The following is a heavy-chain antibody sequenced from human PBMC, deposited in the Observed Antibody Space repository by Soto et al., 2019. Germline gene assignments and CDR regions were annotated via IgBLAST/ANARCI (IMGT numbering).Heavy chain of an antibody. CDR3: ARGVTMVRGVTVVWFAP. J-gene: IGHJ5*02. D-gene: IGHD3-10*01. CDR1: GYTFTSYD. CDR2: MNPNSGNT. V-gene: IGHV1-8*01. Sequence: ASVKVSCKASGYTFTSYDINWVRQATGQGLEWMGWMNPNSGNTGYAQKFQGRVTMTRNTSISTAYMELSSLRSEDTAVYYCARGVTMVRGVTVVWFAPWGQGTLVTVSS.